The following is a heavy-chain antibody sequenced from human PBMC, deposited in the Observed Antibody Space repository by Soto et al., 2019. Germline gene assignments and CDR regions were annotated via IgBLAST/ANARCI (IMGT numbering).Heavy chain of an antibody. CDR3: AKASITIPLYGKDV. J-gene: IGHJ6*02. CDR2: ISGTAGIT. Sequence: PGGSLRVSCAASGFTFNIYPMTRVRQAPGKGLEWVSAISGTAGITYYADSVKGRFTISRDNSKNTLYLQMNSLRAEDTAVYFCAKASITIPLYGKDVWGPATKVTLSS. CDR1: GFTFNIYP. D-gene: IGHD3-3*01. V-gene: IGHV3-23*01.